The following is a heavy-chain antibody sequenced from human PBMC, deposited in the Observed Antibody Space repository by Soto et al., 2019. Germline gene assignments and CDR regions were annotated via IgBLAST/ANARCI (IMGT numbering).Heavy chain of an antibody. CDR3: ARSVFP. J-gene: IGHJ5*02. V-gene: IGHV4-31*03. Sequence: SDTLSLTCTVSGGSISIGGYYWNWILQHPGKGLEWIGYIYYIGSTYYNPSLKSRVTISLDTSKNQFSLKLSSVTAADTAVYYCARSVFPWGQGTLVTVSS. CDR1: GGSISIGGYY. CDR2: IYYIGST.